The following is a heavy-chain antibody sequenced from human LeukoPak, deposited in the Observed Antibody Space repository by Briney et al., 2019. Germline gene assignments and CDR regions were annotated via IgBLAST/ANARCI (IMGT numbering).Heavy chain of an antibody. D-gene: IGHD3-3*01. J-gene: IGHJ4*02. Sequence: GASVKVPCKASGYTFTSYGISWVRQAPGQGLEWMGWISAYNGNTNYAQKLQGRVTMTTDTSTSTAYMELRSLRSDDTAVYYCARDAYPPPPSFGVVTVGVDYWGQGTLVTVSS. V-gene: IGHV1-18*01. CDR3: ARDAYPPPPSFGVVTVGVDY. CDR1: GYTFTSYG. CDR2: ISAYNGNT.